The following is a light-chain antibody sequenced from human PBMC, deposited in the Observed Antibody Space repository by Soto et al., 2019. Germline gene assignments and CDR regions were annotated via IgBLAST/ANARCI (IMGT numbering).Light chain of an antibody. Sequence: QSVLTQPASVSGSPGQSITISCTGTSSDVGGYNYVSWYQQHPGKAPKLMIYDVSNRPSGVSNRFSGYKSGNTASLTISGLQDEDEADYYCSSYTSSSTLVVFGGGTKLTVL. CDR1: SSDVGGYNY. CDR2: DVS. CDR3: SSYTSSSTLVV. J-gene: IGLJ2*01. V-gene: IGLV2-14*01.